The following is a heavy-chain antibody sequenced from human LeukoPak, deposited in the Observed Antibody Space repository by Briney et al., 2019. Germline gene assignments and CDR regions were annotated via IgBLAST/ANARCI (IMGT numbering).Heavy chain of an antibody. CDR2: IWYDGSNK. Sequence: GGSLRLSCAASGFTFSSFGMHWVRQAPGKGLEWVAVIWYDGSNKYYADSVKGRFTISRDNSKNTLYLRMNSLRAEDTAVYYCARYASGSAFDYWGQGTLVTVSS. V-gene: IGHV3-33*01. CDR3: ARYASGSAFDY. J-gene: IGHJ4*02. CDR1: GFTFSSFG.